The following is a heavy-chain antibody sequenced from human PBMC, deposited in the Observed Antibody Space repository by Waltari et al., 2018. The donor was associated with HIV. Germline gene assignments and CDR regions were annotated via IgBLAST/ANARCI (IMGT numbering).Heavy chain of an antibody. CDR2: ISYDGSSE. CDR3: ARGGKYGDYQYYFDS. D-gene: IGHD4-17*01. V-gene: IGHV3-30-3*01. J-gene: IGHJ4*02. Sequence: QEHLVESGGAVVQPGRSLRLSCAASRFTFRSYNTIWVRQAPGKGLEWVAVISYDGSSENYADFVKGRFPISRDNSENTLYLQMHSLRPEDTAVYYCARGGKYGDYQYYFDSWGQGTLVTVSP. CDR1: RFTFRSYN.